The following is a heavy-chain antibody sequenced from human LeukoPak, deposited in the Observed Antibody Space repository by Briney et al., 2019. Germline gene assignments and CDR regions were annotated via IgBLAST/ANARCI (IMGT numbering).Heavy chain of an antibody. CDR1: GFTFSDYF. Sequence: GGSLRLSFAASGFTFSDYFMTWIRQAPGKGLEWVSYISSSGTTIYYADSVKGRFTISRDNARNSLYVQMNSLRVEDTAVYYCARGGIYDNSGYLNAFDIWGQGTMVTVSS. CDR2: ISSSGTTI. J-gene: IGHJ3*02. V-gene: IGHV3-11*04. CDR3: ARGGIYDNSGYLNAFDI. D-gene: IGHD3-22*01.